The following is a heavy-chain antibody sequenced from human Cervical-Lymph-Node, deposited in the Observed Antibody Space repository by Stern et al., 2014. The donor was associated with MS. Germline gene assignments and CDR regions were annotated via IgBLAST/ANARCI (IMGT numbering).Heavy chain of an antibody. Sequence: VQLVESGPGLVKPSETLSLTCTVSGGSISSSTYYWAWIRQPPGKGPEWIGTMYSSGRTFYNPCIKIRVTIYVDKSQNQLALKLSSVTAADTAVYYCARKVCSRRTCIEVPGSHWFDPWGQGTLVTVSS. D-gene: IGHD6-19*01. V-gene: IGHV4-39*01. CDR1: GGSISSSTYY. J-gene: IGHJ5*02. CDR2: MYSSGRT. CDR3: ARKVCSRRTCIEVPGSHWFDP.